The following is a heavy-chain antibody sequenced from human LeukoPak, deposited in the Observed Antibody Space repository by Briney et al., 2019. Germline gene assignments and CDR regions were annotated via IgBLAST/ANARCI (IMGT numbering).Heavy chain of an antibody. CDR1: GYTFNDYY. CDR3: ARDGIVHQGFDAFDI. Sequence: GASVKVSCKASGYTFNDYYIHWVRQVPGQGLEWLGWINPNSGRGNYAQDFQGRVAMTRDTSITTAFLEVRSLRSDDTAVYYCARDGIVHQGFDAFDIWGQGAVVTVSS. V-gene: IGHV1-2*02. CDR2: INPNSGRG. D-gene: IGHD2-8*01. J-gene: IGHJ3*02.